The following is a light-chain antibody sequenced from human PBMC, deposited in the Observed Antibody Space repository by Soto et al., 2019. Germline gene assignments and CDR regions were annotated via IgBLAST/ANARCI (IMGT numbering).Light chain of an antibody. J-gene: IGLJ1*01. V-gene: IGLV2-14*03. Sequence: QSVLTQPASVSGSPGQSITISCTGASSDLGDYNYVSWYQQHPGKAPKLMIYDVSSRPSWVSDRFSGSKSGNTASLTISGLQGEDEADYYCTSYPSTCTYVFATGTKVTVL. CDR3: TSYPSTCTYV. CDR2: DVS. CDR1: SSDLGDYNY.